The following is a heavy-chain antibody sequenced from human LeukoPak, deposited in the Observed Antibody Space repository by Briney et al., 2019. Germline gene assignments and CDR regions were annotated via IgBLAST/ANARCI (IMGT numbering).Heavy chain of an antibody. CDR1: GFSLSTSGAG. V-gene: IGHV2-5*01. CDR3: AHRRGESTTGGHFDY. J-gene: IGHJ4*02. D-gene: IGHD2/OR15-2a*01. Sequence: SGPTLVNPTQTLTLTCTLPGFSLSTSGAGVGWIRQPPGKALEWLALIYWNDSKRYSPSLNSRLTITKDTSKNQVVLTLTNIDPVDTATYYCAHRRGESTTGGHFDYWGQGTLVTVSS. CDR2: IYWNDSK.